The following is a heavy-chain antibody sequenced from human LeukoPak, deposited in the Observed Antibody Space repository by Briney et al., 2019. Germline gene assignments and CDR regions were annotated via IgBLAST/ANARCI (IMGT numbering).Heavy chain of an antibody. CDR3: ARDNPDLGYYPHY. CDR2: IYYSGST. Sequence: SETLSLTCTVSGXSISSYYWSWIRQPPGKGLEWIGYIYYSGSTNYNPSLKSRVTISVDTSKTQFSLKLSSVTAADTAVYYCARDNPDLGYYPHYWGQGTLVTVSS. D-gene: IGHD2-15*01. J-gene: IGHJ4*02. CDR1: GXSISSYY. V-gene: IGHV4-59*01.